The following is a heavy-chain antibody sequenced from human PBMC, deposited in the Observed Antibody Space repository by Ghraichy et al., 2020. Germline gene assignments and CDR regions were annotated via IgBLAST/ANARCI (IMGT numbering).Heavy chain of an antibody. CDR1: GGSFGGYS. V-gene: IGHV4-34*01. J-gene: IGHJ4*02. Sequence: TLSLTCAVYGGSFGGYSFTWIRQSPGKGLEWIGEVNHGGGTNYNPSLKSRVTISFDTSKNHFSLKLSSVTAADTAVYYCATRAGTSWAIDFWGQGTLVTVSS. D-gene: IGHD2-2*01. CDR3: ATRAGTSWAIDF. CDR2: VNHGGGT.